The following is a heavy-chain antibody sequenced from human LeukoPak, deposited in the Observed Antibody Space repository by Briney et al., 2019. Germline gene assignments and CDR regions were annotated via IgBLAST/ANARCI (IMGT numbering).Heavy chain of an antibody. J-gene: IGHJ4*02. CDR1: GGSFSGYY. CDR2: INHSGST. Sequence: SETLSLTCAVYGGSFSGYYWSWICQPPGKGLEWIGEINHSGSTNYNPSLKSRVTISVDTSKNQFSLKLSSVTAADTAVYYCARGVQSGGSFDYWGQGTLVTVSS. D-gene: IGHD1-26*01. CDR3: ARGVQSGGSFDY. V-gene: IGHV4-34*01.